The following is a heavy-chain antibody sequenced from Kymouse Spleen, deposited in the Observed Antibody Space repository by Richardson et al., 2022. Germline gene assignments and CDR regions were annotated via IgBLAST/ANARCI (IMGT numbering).Heavy chain of an antibody. Sequence: EVQLVESGGGLVQPGGSLRLSCAASGFTFSSYWMSWVRQAPGKGLEWVANIKQDGSEKYYVDSVKGRFTISRDNAKNSLYLQMNSLRAEDTAVYYCARETYYYGSGSFDYWGQGTLVTVSS. CDR2: IKQDGSEK. V-gene: IGHV3-7*01. CDR1: GFTFSSYW. J-gene: IGHJ4*02. CDR3: ARETYYYGSGSFDY. D-gene: IGHD3-10*01.